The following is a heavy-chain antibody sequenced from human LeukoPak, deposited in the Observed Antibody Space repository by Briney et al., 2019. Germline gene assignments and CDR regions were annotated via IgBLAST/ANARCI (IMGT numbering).Heavy chain of an antibody. CDR1: GGSISSYY. V-gene: IGHV4-59*08. J-gene: IGHJ3*02. Sequence: SETLSLTCTVSGGSISSYYWSWIRQPPGKGLEWIGYVYYSGSTNYNPSLKSRVTISVDTSKNQFSLKLSSVTAADTAVYYCARYLTATDAFDIRGQGTMVTVSS. CDR3: ARYLTATDAFDI. CDR2: VYYSGST. D-gene: IGHD2-8*01.